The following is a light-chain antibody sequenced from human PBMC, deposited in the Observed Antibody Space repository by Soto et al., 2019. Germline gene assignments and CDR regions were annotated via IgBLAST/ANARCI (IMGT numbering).Light chain of an antibody. V-gene: IGLV2-23*01. CDR2: EGS. Sequence: SVLTQPASVSGSPGQSITISCTGTSNDVGGYNLVSWYQHHPGKAPQLMIYEGSKRPSGVSTHFSGSKSGNTASLTISGLQAEDEADYYCCSFAGSNTWVFGGGTKVTVL. CDR1: SNDVGGYNL. CDR3: CSFAGSNTWV. J-gene: IGLJ3*02.